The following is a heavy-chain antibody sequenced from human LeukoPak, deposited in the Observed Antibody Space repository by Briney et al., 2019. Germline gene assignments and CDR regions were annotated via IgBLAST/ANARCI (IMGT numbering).Heavy chain of an antibody. CDR3: AREEWELFDY. D-gene: IGHD1-26*01. J-gene: IGHJ4*02. Sequence: SETLSLTCTVYGGSISSGSYYWSWIPQPAGKGLEWIGRIYTSGNTNYNPSLKSRVTISVDTSKNQFSLKLSSVTAADTAVYYCAREEWELFDYWGQGTLVTVSS. CDR2: IYTSGNT. V-gene: IGHV4-61*02. CDR1: GGSISSGSYY.